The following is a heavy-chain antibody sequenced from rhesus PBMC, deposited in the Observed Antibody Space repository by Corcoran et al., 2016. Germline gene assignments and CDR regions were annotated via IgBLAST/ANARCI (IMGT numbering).Heavy chain of an antibody. D-gene: IGHD1-32*01. V-gene: IGHV4-106*01. J-gene: IGHJ4*01. CDR3: ARAGPAPGIGGFDY. Sequence: QVQLQESGPGRVKPSETLSLTCAVSGYSIRVDYSWNWIRQPPGKGLEWYGNLDGRGGYTHDNQSLKNRVSTSMDTSKKHFSLKLNAGTAADTAVYYCARAGPAPGIGGFDYWGQGVLVTVSS. CDR1: GYSIRVDYS. CDR2: LDGRGGYT.